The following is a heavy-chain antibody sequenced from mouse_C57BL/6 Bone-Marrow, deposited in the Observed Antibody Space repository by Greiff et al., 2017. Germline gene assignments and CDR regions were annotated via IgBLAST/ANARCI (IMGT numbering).Heavy chain of an antibody. D-gene: IGHD1-1*01. J-gene: IGHJ2*01. CDR1: GFNIKDDY. CDR3: TATVVAEDY. Sequence: EVQLQQSGAELVRPGASVKLSCTASGFNIKDDYMHWVKQRPEQGLEWIGWIDPENGDTEYASKFQGKATITADTSSNTAYLQLSSLTSEDTAVDYCTATVVAEDYWGQGTTLTVSS. V-gene: IGHV14-4*01. CDR2: IDPENGDT.